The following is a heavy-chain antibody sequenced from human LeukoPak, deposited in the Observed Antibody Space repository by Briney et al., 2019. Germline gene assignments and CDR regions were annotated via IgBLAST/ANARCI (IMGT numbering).Heavy chain of an antibody. Sequence: SETLSLTCAVSGGSISSSNWWSWVRQPPGKGLEWIGENYHSGSTNYNPSLKSRVTISVDKSKNQFSLKLSSVTAAVTAVYYCARSNSGSYFLPPYYFDYWGQGTLVTVSS. J-gene: IGHJ4*02. CDR2: NYHSGST. V-gene: IGHV4-4*02. CDR3: ARSNSGSYFLPPYYFDY. CDR1: GGSISSSNW. D-gene: IGHD1-26*01.